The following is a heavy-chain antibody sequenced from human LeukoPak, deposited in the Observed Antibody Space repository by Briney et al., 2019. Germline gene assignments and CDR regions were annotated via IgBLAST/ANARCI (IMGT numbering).Heavy chain of an antibody. D-gene: IGHD5-18*01. CDR2: IYYSGST. CDR1: GGSISSYY. V-gene: IGHV4-59*01. J-gene: IGHJ4*02. CDR3: ARSSLRYSHGSTFDY. Sequence: SETLSLTCTVSGGSISSYYWSWIRQPPGKGLEWIGYIYYSGSTNYNPSLKSRVTISVDTSKNQFSLKLSSVTAADTAVYYCARSSLRYSHGSTFDYWGQGTLVTVSS.